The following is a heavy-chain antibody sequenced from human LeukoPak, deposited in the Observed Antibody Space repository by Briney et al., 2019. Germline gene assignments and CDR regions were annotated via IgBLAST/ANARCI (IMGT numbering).Heavy chain of an antibody. V-gene: IGHV3-23*01. Sequence: GGSLRLSCAASGFTFISYAMTWVRQAPGKGLEWVSHVSGSGGITYYADSVKGRFTISRDNSKNTLYLQMNSLRAEDTAVYYCAKTTAGNSSGRYPGWPVDYWGQGTLVTVSS. D-gene: IGHD6-19*01. CDR3: AKTTAGNSSGRYPGWPVDY. CDR2: VSGSGGIT. CDR1: GFTFISYA. J-gene: IGHJ4*02.